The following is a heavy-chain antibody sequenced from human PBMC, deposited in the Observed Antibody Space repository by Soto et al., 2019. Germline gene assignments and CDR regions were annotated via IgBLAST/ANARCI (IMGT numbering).Heavy chain of an antibody. V-gene: IGHV1-18*01. J-gene: IGHJ4*02. CDR1: GYTFTSYG. D-gene: IGHD2-2*01. Sequence: QVQLVQSGAEVKKPGASVKVSCKASGYTFTSYGISWVRQSPGQGLEWMGGISAYNGNTNYAQKLQGRVTMTTDTYLSTAYMELTSLISDETALYYCARGPGYEVDYWGQGTRVTVSS. CDR3: ARGPGYEVDY. CDR2: ISAYNGNT.